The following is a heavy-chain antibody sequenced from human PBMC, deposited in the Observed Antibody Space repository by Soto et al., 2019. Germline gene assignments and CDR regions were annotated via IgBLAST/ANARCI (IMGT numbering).Heavy chain of an antibody. CDR3: ARANTMIVVYFDY. V-gene: IGHV4-30-2*01. CDR2: IYHSGST. CDR1: GGSISSGGYS. J-gene: IGHJ4*02. D-gene: IGHD3-22*01. Sequence: PSETLSLTCAVSGGSISSGGYSWSWIRQPPGKGLEWIGYIYHSGSTYYNPSLKSRVTISVDRSKNQFSLKLSSVTAADTAVYYCARANTMIVVYFDYWGQGTLVTVSS.